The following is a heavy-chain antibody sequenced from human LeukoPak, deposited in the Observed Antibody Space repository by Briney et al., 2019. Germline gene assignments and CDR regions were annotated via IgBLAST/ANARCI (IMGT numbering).Heavy chain of an antibody. V-gene: IGHV4-59*08. CDR1: GDSITRYY. J-gene: IGHJ5*02. Sequence: SETLSLTCSVSGDSITRYYWSWIRQSPGKGLEWIAYIFYSGITSYNPSLKSRVTISLDTSKNQFYLKLRSVTAADTATYYCASHFSAYDPFDPWGQGTLVTVSS. D-gene: IGHD5-12*01. CDR3: ASHFSAYDPFDP. CDR2: IFYSGIT.